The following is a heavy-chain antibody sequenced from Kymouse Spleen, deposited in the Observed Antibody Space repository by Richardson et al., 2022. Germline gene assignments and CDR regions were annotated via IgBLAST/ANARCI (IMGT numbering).Heavy chain of an antibody. D-gene: IGHD5-12*01. J-gene: IGHJ4*02. CDR2: IKQDGSEK. V-gene: IGHV3-7*01. Sequence: EVQLVESGGGLVQPGGSLRLSCAASGFTFSSYWMSWVRQAPGKGLEWVANIKQDGSEKYYVDSVKGRFTISRDNAKNSLYLQMNSLRAEDTAVYYCAREGRYSGYDSFDYWGQGTLVTVSS. CDR1: GFTFSSYW. CDR3: AREGRYSGYDSFDY.